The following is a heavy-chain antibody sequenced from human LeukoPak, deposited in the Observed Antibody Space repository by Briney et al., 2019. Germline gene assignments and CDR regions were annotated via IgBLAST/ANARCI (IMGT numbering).Heavy chain of an antibody. J-gene: IGHJ4*02. CDR1: GYTLTELS. CDR2: FDPEDGET. V-gene: IGHV1-24*01. Sequence: GASVKVSCKVSGYTLTELSTHWVRQAPGKGLEWMGGFDPEDGETIYAQKFQGRVTMTEDTSTDTAYMELSSLRSEDTAVNYCATTDCTNGVCYRELSYWGQGTLVTVSS. CDR3: ATTDCTNGVCYRELSY. D-gene: IGHD2-8*01.